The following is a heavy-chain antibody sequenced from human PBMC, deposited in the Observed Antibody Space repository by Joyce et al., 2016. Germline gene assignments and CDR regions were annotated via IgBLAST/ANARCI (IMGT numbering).Heavy chain of an antibody. Sequence: EVELVESGGGLVQPGGSLRLSCTASGFTFFNYWLNWVRQAPGKGLEWVANINKDGTEKYSVDSVQGRFTISRDNARNSLFLQMSSLRVEDTAIYYCASSTVAAGGTRSFDYWGQGILVTVSS. CDR3: ASSTVAAGGTRSFDY. D-gene: IGHD6-13*01. CDR1: GFTFFNYW. J-gene: IGHJ4*02. CDR2: INKDGTEK. V-gene: IGHV3-7*03.